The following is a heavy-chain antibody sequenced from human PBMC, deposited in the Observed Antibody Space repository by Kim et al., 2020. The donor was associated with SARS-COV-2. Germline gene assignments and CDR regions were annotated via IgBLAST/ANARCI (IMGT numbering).Heavy chain of an antibody. CDR2: IHSNVNI. CDR3: ARHRSGAGAFDI. Sequence: SETLSLTCTVSGDSISSYYWSWIRQSPGKGLEWIGYIHSNVNIKYSPSLKSRVTMSLETSKSQFSLNLISVTAADTAVYYCARHRSGAGAFDIWGQGTTV. V-gene: IGHV4-59*08. D-gene: IGHD6-19*01. CDR1: GDSISSYY. J-gene: IGHJ3*02.